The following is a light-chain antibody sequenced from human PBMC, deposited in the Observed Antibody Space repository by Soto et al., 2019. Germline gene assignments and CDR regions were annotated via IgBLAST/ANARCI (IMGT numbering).Light chain of an antibody. V-gene: IGKV1-9*01. CDR2: AAS. J-gene: IGKJ5*01. Sequence: IPLTPSPSSLSASVGDRVTITCRARQGISSYLAWYQQKPGKAPKLLIYAASTSQSGVPSRFSGSGSGTDFTLTISSLQPEDFATSYCQQLNSYPITFGQGTRLEIK. CDR3: QQLNSYPIT. CDR1: QGISSY.